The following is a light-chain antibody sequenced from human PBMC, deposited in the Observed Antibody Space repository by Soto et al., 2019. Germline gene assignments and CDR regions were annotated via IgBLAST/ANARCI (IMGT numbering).Light chain of an antibody. CDR1: SSDVGGYNF. CDR2: NVY. V-gene: IGLV2-14*03. CDR3: NSYTSSSTIV. J-gene: IGLJ2*01. Sequence: QSALTQPASVSGSPGQSITISCTGTSSDVGGYNFVSWYQQHPGKAPKLMLYNVYDRPSWISHRFSGSRSGNTASLTISGLQAEDEAHYYCNSYTSSSTIVFGGGTKLTVL.